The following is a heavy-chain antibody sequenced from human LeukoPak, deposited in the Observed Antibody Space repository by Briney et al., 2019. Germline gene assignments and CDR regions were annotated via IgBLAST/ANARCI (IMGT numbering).Heavy chain of an antibody. CDR3: TTGITMVRGVIHLIDY. CDR2: IDKKDNFYAT. CDR1: GFTFSGSA. V-gene: IGHV3-73*01. D-gene: IGHD3-10*01. J-gene: IGHJ4*02. Sequence: GGSLRLSCAASGFTFSGSAIHWVRQSSGKGLEWVGHIDKKDNFYATTSAASVTGRFTISRDDSKNTAYLQMNSLKTEDTAVYYCTTGITMVRGVIHLIDYWGQGTLVTVSS.